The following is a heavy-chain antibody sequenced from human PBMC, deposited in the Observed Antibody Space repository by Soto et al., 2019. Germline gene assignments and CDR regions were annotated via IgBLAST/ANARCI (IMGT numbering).Heavy chain of an antibody. D-gene: IGHD2-8*01. Sequence: GAPVKVSCKASGGTFSSYAISWVRQAPGQGLEWMGGIIPIFGTANYAQKFQGRVTITADESKNTLYLQMNSLRAEDTAVYYCAKDLGPFCTTGVCPPSKNYYYYGMDVWGQGTTVTVSS. J-gene: IGHJ6*02. V-gene: IGHV1-69*13. CDR3: AKDLGPFCTTGVCPPSKNYYYYGMDV. CDR1: GGTFSSYA. CDR2: IIPIFGTA.